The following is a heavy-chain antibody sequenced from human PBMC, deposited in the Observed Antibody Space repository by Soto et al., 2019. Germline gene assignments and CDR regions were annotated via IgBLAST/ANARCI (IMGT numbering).Heavy chain of an antibody. J-gene: IGHJ1*01. CDR1: GYIFTAYS. CDR3: AREENCRGGTCYSEYFHH. V-gene: IGHV1-46*01. Sequence: QVQLVQSGAEVKKPGASVKVSCKTSGYIFTAYSMHWVRQAPGQGLEWMGVVNPSGGSAHYAQSFEGSVTLTRDTSTSTFYMELSSLRSEDTAVYYCAREENCRGGTCYSEYFHHWGQGTLVTDSS. CDR2: VNPSGGSA. D-gene: IGHD2-15*01.